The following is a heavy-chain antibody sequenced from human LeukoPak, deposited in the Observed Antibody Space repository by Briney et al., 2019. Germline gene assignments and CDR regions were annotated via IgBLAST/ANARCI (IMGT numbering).Heavy chain of an antibody. CDR1: GFTFSSYA. Sequence: GRSLRLSRAASGFTFSSYAMHWVRQAPGKGLEWVAVISYDGSNKYYADSVKGRFTISRDNSKNTLYLQMNSLRAEDTAVYYCARTPGYCSSTSCYGDYYYGMDVWGKGTTVTVSS. V-gene: IGHV3-30*04. D-gene: IGHD2-2*01. CDR2: ISYDGSNK. J-gene: IGHJ6*04. CDR3: ARTPGYCSSTSCYGDYYYGMDV.